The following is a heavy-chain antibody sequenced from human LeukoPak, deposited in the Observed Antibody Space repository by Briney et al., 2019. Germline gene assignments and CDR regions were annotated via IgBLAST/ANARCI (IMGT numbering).Heavy chain of an antibody. CDR1: GGSFSVYY. D-gene: IGHD6-19*01. J-gene: IGHJ4*02. V-gene: IGHV4-34*01. CDR3: ARDSVADTGYFDY. Sequence: SETLSLTCAVYGGSFSVYYWSWIRQPPGKGLEWIGEINHSGSTNYNPSLKSRVTISVDTSKNQFSLKLSSVTAADTAVYYCARDSVADTGYFDYWGQGTLVTVSS. CDR2: INHSGST.